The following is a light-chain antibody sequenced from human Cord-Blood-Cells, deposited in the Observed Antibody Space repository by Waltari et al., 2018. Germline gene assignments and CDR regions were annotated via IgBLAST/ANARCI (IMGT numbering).Light chain of an antibody. V-gene: IGKV1-5*01. CDR1: QSISSW. Sequence: DIQMNQSPSTLSASVGDRVTITCRARQSISSWLAWYQQKPGKAPKLLSYDASSLESGVPSRFSGSGSGTEFTLTISSLQPDDFATYYCQQYNSYSVTFGQGTKVEIK. CDR3: QQYNSYSVT. J-gene: IGKJ1*01. CDR2: DAS.